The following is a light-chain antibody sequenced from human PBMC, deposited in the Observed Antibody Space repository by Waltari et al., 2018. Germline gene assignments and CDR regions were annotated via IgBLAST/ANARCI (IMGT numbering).Light chain of an antibody. Sequence: SYVLIQPPSVSVAPGKTATITCGGDNIGRKSVHWYQQRPGQAPVLVINYDSDRPSGIAERLSGSNSGNTATLTISRVEAGDEADYYCQVWDSYSAHVVFGGGTKLTVL. CDR2: YDS. CDR1: NIGRKS. CDR3: QVWDSYSAHVV. V-gene: IGLV3-21*04. J-gene: IGLJ3*02.